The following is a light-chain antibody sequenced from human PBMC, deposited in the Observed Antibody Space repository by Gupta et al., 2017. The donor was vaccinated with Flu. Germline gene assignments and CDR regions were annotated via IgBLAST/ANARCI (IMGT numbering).Light chain of an antibody. V-gene: IGLV3-25*02. Sequence: SYELTQPPSVSVSPGQTARITCSGDALPKQYAYWYQQKPGQAPVLVINKDSERPSGIPERFSGSSSGTTVTLTISGVQAEEEADYYCQSSDSSGTCVFGGGPKLTVL. CDR1: ALPKQY. CDR2: KDS. CDR3: QSSDSSGTCV. J-gene: IGLJ3*02.